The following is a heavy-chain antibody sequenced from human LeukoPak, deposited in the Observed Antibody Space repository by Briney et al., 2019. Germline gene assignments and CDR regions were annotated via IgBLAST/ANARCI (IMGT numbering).Heavy chain of an antibody. V-gene: IGHV4-59*08. CDR1: GDSIGDFY. Sequence: SETLSLTCTVSGDSIGDFYWSWIRQPPGKGLEWIGHIYYFERTDYNPSLESRVTISVDAAKNHFSLKLRSVTPLDSAVYYCAKLGSPRAYWGQGMLVTVSS. J-gene: IGHJ4*02. CDR2: IYYFERT. CDR3: AKLGSPRAY. D-gene: IGHD3-10*01.